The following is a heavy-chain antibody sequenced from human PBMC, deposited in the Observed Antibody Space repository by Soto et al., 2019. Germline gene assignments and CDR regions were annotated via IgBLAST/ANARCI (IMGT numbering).Heavy chain of an antibody. CDR2: IIPILGIA. CDR3: ARVLRGGYCSGGSCSTGDAFDI. J-gene: IGHJ3*02. CDR1: GGTFSSYT. Sequence: EASVKVSCKASGGTFSSYTISWVRQAPGQGLEWMGRIIPILGIANYAQKFQGRVTITADKSTSTAYMELSSLRSEDTAVYYCARVLRGGYCSGGSCSTGDAFDIWGQGTMVTVSS. D-gene: IGHD2-15*01. V-gene: IGHV1-69*02.